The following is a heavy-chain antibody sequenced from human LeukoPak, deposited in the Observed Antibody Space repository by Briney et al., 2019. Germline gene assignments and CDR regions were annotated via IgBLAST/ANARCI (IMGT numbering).Heavy chain of an antibody. D-gene: IGHD3-10*01. Sequence: GGSLRLSCSASGFTFSSYAMHWVRQAPGKGLEYVSAISSDGDSTYNADSVRGRFTISRDNSKNTLYLQMSSLRTEDTAVYYCVRSSASSGPNCFDPWGQGTLVTVSS. CDR2: ISSDGDST. CDR1: GFTFSSYA. J-gene: IGHJ5*02. CDR3: VRSSASSGPNCFDP. V-gene: IGHV3-64D*09.